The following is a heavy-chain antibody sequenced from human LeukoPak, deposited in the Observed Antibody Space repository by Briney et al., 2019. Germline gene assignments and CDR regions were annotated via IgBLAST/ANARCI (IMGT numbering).Heavy chain of an antibody. CDR1: GGSISSGGYY. CDR3: ARRGPDRSGYPLGD. D-gene: IGHD3-22*01. CDR2: IYYSGST. J-gene: IGHJ4*02. V-gene: IGHV4-31*03. Sequence: PSETLSLTCTVSGGSISSGGYYWSWIRQHPGKGLEWIGYIYYSGSTYYNPSLKSRVIISVDTSKNQFSLKLSSVTAADTAVYYCARRGPDRSGYPLGDWGQGTLVTVSS.